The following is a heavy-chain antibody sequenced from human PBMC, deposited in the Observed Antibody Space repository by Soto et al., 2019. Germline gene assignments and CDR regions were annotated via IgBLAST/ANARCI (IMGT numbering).Heavy chain of an antibody. CDR1: GFVFSDYA. CDR2: ISAGGSDT. CDR3: ASVPIWCGSSSCYTEGFDS. D-gene: IGHD2-2*01. Sequence: GGSLRLSCVASGFVFSDYAMSWVRQAPGKGLEWVSAISAGGSDTYYADSVKGRFTVSRVNSESTLYLQMNTLRAEDTAIYYCASVPIWCGSSSCYTEGFDSWGQGTLVTVSP. V-gene: IGHV3-23*01. J-gene: IGHJ4*02.